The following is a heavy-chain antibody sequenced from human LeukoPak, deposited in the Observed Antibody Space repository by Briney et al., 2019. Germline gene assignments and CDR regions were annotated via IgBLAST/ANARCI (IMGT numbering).Heavy chain of an antibody. Sequence: SETLSLTCIVSGGSINNHYWTRIRQTPGKGLEWIGDIHYTGTTKYNPFLKSRVTISIDTSKNQFSLELSSVTATDTAVYFCATNRAGTYDRPFDIWGQGTMVTVSS. CDR2: IHYTGTT. CDR1: GGSINNHY. J-gene: IGHJ3*02. D-gene: IGHD1-26*01. CDR3: ATNRAGTYDRPFDI. V-gene: IGHV4-59*08.